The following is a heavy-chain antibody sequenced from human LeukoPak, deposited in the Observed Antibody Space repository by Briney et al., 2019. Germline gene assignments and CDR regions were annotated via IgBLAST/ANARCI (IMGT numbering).Heavy chain of an antibody. V-gene: IGHV3-23*01. D-gene: IGHD5-18*01. CDR1: GFTFSSYA. Sequence: GGSLRLSCAASGFTFSSYAMSRVRPAPGKGLEWVSAISGSGGSTYYADSVKGRFTICRDNSKNMLSLQMNSLRAEDTAVYYCAKDFREDRGYSYGRYYLHYWGQGTLVTVSS. J-gene: IGHJ4*02. CDR2: ISGSGGST. CDR3: AKDFREDRGYSYGRYYLHY.